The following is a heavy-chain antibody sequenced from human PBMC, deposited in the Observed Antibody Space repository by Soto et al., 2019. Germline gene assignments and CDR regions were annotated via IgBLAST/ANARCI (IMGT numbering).Heavy chain of an antibody. Sequence: EEQLVESGGALVRPGESLRLSCAASGISTSSYWMGWVRQAPGRGLEWVASIKNDGSEKYYMDSLKGRFTISRDNAPNSLYLQMNSLRAEDTAVYFCVTGYHSDYWGQGTLVTVSS. CDR1: GISTSSYW. CDR3: VTGYHSDY. CDR2: IKNDGSEK. J-gene: IGHJ4*02. D-gene: IGHD5-18*01. V-gene: IGHV3-7*03.